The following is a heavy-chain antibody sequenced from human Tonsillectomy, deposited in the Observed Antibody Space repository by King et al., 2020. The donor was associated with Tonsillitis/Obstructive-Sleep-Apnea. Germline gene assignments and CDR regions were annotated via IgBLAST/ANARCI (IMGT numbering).Heavy chain of an antibody. CDR1: GFTFDDYT. CDR3: AKDMGAYSGYDSAPDY. J-gene: IGHJ4*02. V-gene: IGHV3-43*01. Sequence: VQLVESGGVVVQPGGSLRLSCAASGFTFDDYTMHWVRQVPGKVLEWVSLISWDGGSTYYSDSLKGRFTISSDNSKNSLYLQMNSLRTEDTALYYCAKDMGAYSGYDSAPDYWGQGTLVTVSS. D-gene: IGHD5-12*01. CDR2: ISWDGGST.